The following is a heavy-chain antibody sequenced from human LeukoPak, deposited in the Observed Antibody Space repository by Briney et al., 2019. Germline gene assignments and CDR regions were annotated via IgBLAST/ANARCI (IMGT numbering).Heavy chain of an antibody. V-gene: IGHV3-7*04. CDR2: IEQDGSQK. CDR1: GFTFSSYW. J-gene: IGHJ6*02. CDR3: ARDYFYPMDV. Sequence: GGSLRLSCAASGFTFSSYWMSWVRQAPGQGLEWVATIEQDGSQKHYVDSVKGRFTISRDNAKNSLYLQMNSLRAEDTAVYYCARDYFYPMDVWGQGTTVTVSS.